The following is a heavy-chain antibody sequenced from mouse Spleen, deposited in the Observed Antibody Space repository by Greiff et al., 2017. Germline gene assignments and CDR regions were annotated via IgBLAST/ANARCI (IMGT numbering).Heavy chain of an antibody. CDR1: GYTFTSYW. V-gene: IGHV1-5*01. CDR3: TKESPDRGFAY. D-gene: IGHD3-1*01. J-gene: IGHJ3*01. CDR2: IYPGNSDT. Sequence: EVQLQQSGTVLARPGASVKMSCKTSGYTFTSYWMHWVKQRPGQGLEWIGAIYPGNSDTSYNQKFKGKAKLTAVTSASTAYMELSSLTNEDSAVYYCTKESPDRGFAYWGQGTLVTVSA.